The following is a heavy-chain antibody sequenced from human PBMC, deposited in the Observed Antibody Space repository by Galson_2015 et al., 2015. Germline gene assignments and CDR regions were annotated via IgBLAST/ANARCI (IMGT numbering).Heavy chain of an antibody. J-gene: IGHJ6*02. CDR2: ISSSSSYI. V-gene: IGHV3-21*01. CDR1: GFTFSSYS. Sequence: SLRLSCAASGFTFSSYSMNWVRQAPGKGLEWVSSISSSSSYIYYADSVKGRFTIYRDNAKNSLYLQMNSLRAEDTAVYYCARASDFWSEDYGMDVWGQGTTVTVSS. D-gene: IGHD3-3*01. CDR3: ARASDFWSEDYGMDV.